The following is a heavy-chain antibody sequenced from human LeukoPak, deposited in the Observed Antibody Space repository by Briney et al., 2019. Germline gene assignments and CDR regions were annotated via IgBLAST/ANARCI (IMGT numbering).Heavy chain of an antibody. D-gene: IGHD4-17*01. CDR1: GYTFTSYD. J-gene: IGHJ4*02. Sequence: ASVKVSCKASGYTFTSYDINWVRQATGQGLEWMGWMNPNSGNTGYAQKLQGRVTMTTDTSTSTAYMELRSLRSDDTAVYYCARADYGDDGYWGQGTLVTVSS. CDR2: MNPNSGNT. V-gene: IGHV1-8*02. CDR3: ARADYGDDGY.